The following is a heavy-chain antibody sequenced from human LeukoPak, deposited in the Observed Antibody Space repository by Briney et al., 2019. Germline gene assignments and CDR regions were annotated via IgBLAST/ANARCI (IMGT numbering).Heavy chain of an antibody. J-gene: IGHJ4*01. V-gene: IGHV3-7*01. CDR3: ARDGTAPGLYFDL. Sequence: GGSLRLSCAVSGFTFSSYWMNWVRQAPGKGLEWVASIRQDGGEKSYVDSVKGRFTISRDNTKNSVYLRMSSLRAEDTAVYYCARDGTAPGLYFDLWGQGTLVTVSS. D-gene: IGHD1/OR15-1a*01. CDR2: IRQDGGEK. CDR1: GFTFSSYW.